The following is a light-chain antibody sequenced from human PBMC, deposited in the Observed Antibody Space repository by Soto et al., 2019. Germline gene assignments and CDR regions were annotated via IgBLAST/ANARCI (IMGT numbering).Light chain of an antibody. J-gene: IGKJ1*01. CDR1: QGINNW. CDR2: GAF. V-gene: IGKV1-12*01. Sequence: DIQMTQSPSSVSASVGDRVTITCRASQGINNWLAWYQQKSGKAPKLLIYGAFNLQTGVPSRFSGSASGTDFTLTISSLQPEDFAVYYCQQYNNWPRTFGQGTKVDIK. CDR3: QQYNNWPRT.